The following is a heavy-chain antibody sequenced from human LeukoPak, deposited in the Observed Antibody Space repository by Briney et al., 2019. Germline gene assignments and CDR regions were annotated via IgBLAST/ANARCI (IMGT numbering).Heavy chain of an antibody. CDR1: GYTLTELS. CDR2: FDPEGGET. V-gene: IGHV1-24*01. Sequence: ASVKVSCKVSGYTLTELSMHWVRQAPGKGLEWMGGFDPEGGETIYAQKFQGRVTMTEDTSTDTAYMELSSLRSEDTAVYYCAGDSSGYYTFDYWGQGTLVTVSS. J-gene: IGHJ4*02. D-gene: IGHD3-22*01. CDR3: AGDSSGYYTFDY.